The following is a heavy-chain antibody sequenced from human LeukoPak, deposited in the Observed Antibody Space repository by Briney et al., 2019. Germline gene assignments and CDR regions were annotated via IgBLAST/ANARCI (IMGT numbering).Heavy chain of an antibody. CDR3: TRSGESTFDV. CDR2: MYHSGST. Sequence: SETLSLTCTVSGGSISSSSYYWGWIRQTPGKGLEWMGNMYHSGSTSYNPSLKSRVTLSVDTSKNQISLNLSSVTATDTAVYYCTRSGESTFDVWGQGTKVTVSS. V-gene: IGHV4-39*07. D-gene: IGHD3-10*01. CDR1: GGSISSSSYY. J-gene: IGHJ3*01.